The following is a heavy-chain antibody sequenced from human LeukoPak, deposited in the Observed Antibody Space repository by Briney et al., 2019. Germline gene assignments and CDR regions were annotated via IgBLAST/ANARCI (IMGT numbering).Heavy chain of an antibody. Sequence: PGGSLRLSCAASGFTFSSYGMHWVRQAPGKGLEWVTFIRYDGSNKYYADSLKDRITISRDNPKNTLYLQMNSLRPEDTAVYYCAKDTVHGRTIGLVYDAFDIWGQGTMVTVSS. CDR3: AKDTVHGRTIGLVYDAFDI. V-gene: IGHV3-30*02. D-gene: IGHD3/OR15-3a*01. CDR1: GFTFSSYG. J-gene: IGHJ3*02. CDR2: IRYDGSNK.